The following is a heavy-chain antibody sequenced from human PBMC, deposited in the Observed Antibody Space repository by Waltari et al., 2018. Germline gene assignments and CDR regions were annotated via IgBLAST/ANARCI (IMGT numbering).Heavy chain of an antibody. CDR3: ARPYYDFWSGPRAAFDI. CDR2: INPNSGGT. V-gene: IGHV1-2*06. CDR1: GYTFTGYY. Sequence: QVQLVQSGAEVKKPGASVKVSCKASGYTFTGYYMHWVRQAPGQGHEWRGRINPNSGGTNYAQKFQGRVTMTRDTSISTAYMELSRLRSDDTAVYYCARPYYDFWSGPRAAFDIWGQGTMVTVSS. J-gene: IGHJ3*02. D-gene: IGHD3-3*01.